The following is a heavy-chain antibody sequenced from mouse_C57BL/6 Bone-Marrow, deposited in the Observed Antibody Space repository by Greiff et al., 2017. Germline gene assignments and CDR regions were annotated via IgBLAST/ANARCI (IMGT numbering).Heavy chain of an antibody. J-gene: IGHJ3*01. CDR1: GFTFSDFY. Sequence: EVMLVESGGGLVQSGRSLRLSCATSGFTFSDFYMEWVRQAPGKGLEWIAASRNKANDYTTEYSASVKGRFIVSRDTSQSILYLQMNALRAEDTAIYYGARDACIAWFAYWGQGTLVTVSA. V-gene: IGHV7-1*01. CDR3: ARDACIAWFAY. CDR2: SRNKANDYTT.